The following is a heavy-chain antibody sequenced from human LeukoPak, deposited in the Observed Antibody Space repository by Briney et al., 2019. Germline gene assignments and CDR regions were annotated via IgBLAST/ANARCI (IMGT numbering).Heavy chain of an antibody. D-gene: IGHD6-13*01. CDR3: ARERTAAAGQTAGIDY. J-gene: IGHJ4*02. CDR1: GFTVSSNY. V-gene: IGHV3-66*01. CDR2: IYSGGST. Sequence: PGGSLRLSCAASGFTVSSNYMSWVRQAPGKGLEWVSVIYSGGSTYYADSVKGRFTISRDNSKNTLYLQMNSLRAEDTAVYYCARERTAAAGQTAGIDYWGQGTLVTVSS.